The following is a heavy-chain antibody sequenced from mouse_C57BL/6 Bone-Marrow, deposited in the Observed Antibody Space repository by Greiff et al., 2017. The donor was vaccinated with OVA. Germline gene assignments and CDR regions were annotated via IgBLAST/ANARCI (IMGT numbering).Heavy chain of an antibody. CDR3: ARNRYDYDRGGWYFDV. D-gene: IGHD2-4*01. CDR1: GYTFTSYW. Sequence: VQLQQSGAELAKPGASVKLSCKASGYTFTSYWMHWVKQRPGPGLEWIGYINPSSGYTKYNQKFKDKATLTADKSSSTAYMQLSSLTYEDSAVYYCARNRYDYDRGGWYFDVWGTGTTVTVSS. CDR2: INPSSGYT. J-gene: IGHJ1*03. V-gene: IGHV1-7*01.